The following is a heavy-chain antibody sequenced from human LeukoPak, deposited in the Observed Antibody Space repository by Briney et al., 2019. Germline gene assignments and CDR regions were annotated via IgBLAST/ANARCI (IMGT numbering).Heavy chain of an antibody. D-gene: IGHD5-18*01. Sequence: PGGSLRFSCAASGFTFSCYEMKWLRQAPGKGLEWGLYISSSGGTILYEDSVKGRLTISRDNATNYLDLRMNSLRAADRADYYCVRLNIYGFFWGQGALVTVSS. J-gene: IGHJ4*02. CDR1: GFTFSCYE. CDR2: ISSSGGTI. V-gene: IGHV3-48*03. CDR3: VRLNIYGFF.